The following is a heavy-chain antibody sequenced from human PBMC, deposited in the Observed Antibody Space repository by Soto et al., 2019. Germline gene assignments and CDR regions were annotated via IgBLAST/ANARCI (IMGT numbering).Heavy chain of an antibody. J-gene: IGHJ3*02. V-gene: IGHV3-30*18. D-gene: IGHD6-6*01. CDR2: ISYDGSNK. CDR3: ANPARHDAFDI. Sequence: GGSLRLSCAASGFTFSSYGMHWVRQAPGKGLEWVAVISYDGSNKYYADSVKSRFTISRDNSKNTLYLQMNSLRAEDTAVYYCANPARHDAFDIWGQGTMVTVSS. CDR1: GFTFSSYG.